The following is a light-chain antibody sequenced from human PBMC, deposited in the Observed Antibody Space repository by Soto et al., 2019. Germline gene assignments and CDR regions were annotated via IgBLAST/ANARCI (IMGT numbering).Light chain of an antibody. Sequence: DIQMTQSPLSLSASVGESVTITCRASQNITNFLNWYQQKPGKPPRLLIFGTSSLQIGVPSRFRGSRSETDFSLTISGLQPADFATYICKQSYRSPLNFGPGTRVA. CDR1: QNITNF. CDR3: KQSYRSPLN. V-gene: IGKV1-39*01. J-gene: IGKJ3*01. CDR2: GTS.